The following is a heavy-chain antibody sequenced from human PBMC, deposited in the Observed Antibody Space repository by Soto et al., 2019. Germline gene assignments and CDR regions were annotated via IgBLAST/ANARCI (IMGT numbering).Heavy chain of an antibody. CDR1: GFTFSSYA. Sequence: PGGSLRLSCAASGFTFSSYAMHWVRQAPGKGLEWVAVISYDGSNKYYADSVKGRFTISRDNSKNTLYLQMNSLRAEDTAVYYCARDLRRRGWYVLDYWGQGTLVTVSS. CDR3: ARDLRRRGWYVLDY. V-gene: IGHV3-30-3*01. CDR2: ISYDGSNK. J-gene: IGHJ4*02. D-gene: IGHD6-19*01.